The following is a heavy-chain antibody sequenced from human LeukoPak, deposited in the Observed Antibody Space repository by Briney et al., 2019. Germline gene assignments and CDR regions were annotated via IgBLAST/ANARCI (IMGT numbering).Heavy chain of an antibody. CDR1: GFTFSSYW. D-gene: IGHD3-10*01. J-gene: IGHJ5*02. Sequence: GGSLRLSCAASGFTFSSYWMHWVRQAPGKGLVWVSRINTDGSSTSYADSVKGRFTISRDNAKNSLYLQMNSLTAEDTAVYYCVRDYYGLGTYYNDQNWFDAWGQGTLVTVYS. CDR3: VRDYYGLGTYYNDQNWFDA. CDR2: INTDGSST. V-gene: IGHV3-74*01.